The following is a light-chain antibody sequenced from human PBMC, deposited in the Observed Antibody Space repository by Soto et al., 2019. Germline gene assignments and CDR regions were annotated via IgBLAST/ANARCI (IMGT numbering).Light chain of an antibody. CDR2: DAS. CDR3: QLSQQRSSWPPIA. Sequence: DIVLTQSPATLSLSPGKRVTLSCRANERIIRSLAWYQQRPGQPPRILIYDASFRATGIPERFSGSGSGTDFTLSISSLEPEDFAVYYCQLSQQRSSWPPIAFGQGTRLEI. J-gene: IGKJ5*01. V-gene: IGKV3-11*01. CDR1: ERIIRS.